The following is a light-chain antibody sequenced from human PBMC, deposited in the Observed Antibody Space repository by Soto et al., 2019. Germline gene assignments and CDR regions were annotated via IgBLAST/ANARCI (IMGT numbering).Light chain of an antibody. J-gene: IGKJ3*01. Sequence: EIVLTQSPGTLSLSPGERATLSCRASQSVSSSYLAWYQQKPGQAPRLLIYGASSRATGIPDRFSGSGSGTDFTLTISRLEPEDFAVYYCQQYGSSPIFNFGPGTKVDIK. V-gene: IGKV3-20*01. CDR1: QSVSSSY. CDR3: QQYGSSPIFN. CDR2: GAS.